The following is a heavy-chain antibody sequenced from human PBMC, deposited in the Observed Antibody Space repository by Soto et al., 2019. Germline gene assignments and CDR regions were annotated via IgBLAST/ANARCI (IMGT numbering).Heavy chain of an antibody. CDR3: ARAPAGTRSRRFDP. CDR2: ISAYNGNT. CDR1: GCTFTSYG. D-gene: IGHD1-7*01. V-gene: IGHV1-18*01. Sequence: ASGKVSCTVSGCTFTSYGISWARQAPGQGLEWMGWISAYNGNTNYAQKLQGRVTMTTDTSTSTAYMELRRLRSDDKAVYYCARAPAGTRSRRFDPCDQGTQELVSS. J-gene: IGHJ5*02.